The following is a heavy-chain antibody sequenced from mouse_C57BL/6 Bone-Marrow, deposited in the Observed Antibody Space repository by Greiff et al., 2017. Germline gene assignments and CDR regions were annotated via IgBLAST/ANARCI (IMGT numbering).Heavy chain of an antibody. Sequence: QVQLQQPGAELVKPGASVKLSCKASGYTFTSYWMPWVKQRPGQGLEWIGIIHPNSGSTNYNEKFKSKATLTVDKSSSTAYMQLSSLTSEDSAVYYCARGRIGWLLSSYWGQGTTLTVSS. CDR3: ARGRIGWLLSSY. CDR1: GYTFTSYW. CDR2: IHPNSGST. V-gene: IGHV1-64*01. J-gene: IGHJ2*01. D-gene: IGHD2-3*01.